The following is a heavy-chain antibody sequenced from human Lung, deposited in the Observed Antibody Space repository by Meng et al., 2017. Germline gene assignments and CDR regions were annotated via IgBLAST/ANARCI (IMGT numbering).Heavy chain of an antibody. V-gene: IGHV4-30-4*01. CDR2: IYNSGST. Sequence: QLQRQESGPGLVKPSQTLSLTCTVSGGSISSSNYYWSWIRQPPGKGLEWSGHIYNSGSTYYNPSLKSRITISVDTSKNQFSLKLSSVTAADTAVYYCARGQKGYFDLWGRGTLVTVSS. J-gene: IGHJ2*01. CDR3: ARGQKGYFDL. CDR1: GGSISSSNYY.